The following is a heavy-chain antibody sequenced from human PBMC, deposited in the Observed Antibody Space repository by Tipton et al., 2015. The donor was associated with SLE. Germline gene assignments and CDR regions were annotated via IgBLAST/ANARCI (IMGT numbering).Heavy chain of an antibody. CDR2: IYSSGST. CDR1: GGSISSGNYY. CDR3: AREYQTFDAFDI. J-gene: IGHJ3*02. Sequence: TLSLTCTVSGGSISSGNYYWSWIRQPAGKGLEWIGRIYSSGSTNYNPSLKSRVTMSVDTSKNQFSLKLSSVTAADTAVYYCAREYQTFDAFDIWGQGTMVTVSS. V-gene: IGHV4-61*02.